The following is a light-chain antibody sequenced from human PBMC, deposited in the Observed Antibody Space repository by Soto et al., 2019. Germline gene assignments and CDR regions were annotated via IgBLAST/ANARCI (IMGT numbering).Light chain of an antibody. J-gene: IGLJ1*01. CDR2: AVT. CDR1: SSDVGGYNY. Sequence: QSVLTEPASVSGSPGQSITISCTGTSSDVGGYNYVSWYQQHPGKAPKLMIYAVTDRPSGVSSRFSGSKSSNTASLTVSGFQAEDEADYYCRSYAGSAPYAFANGTKVTV. CDR3: RSYAGSAPYA. V-gene: IGLV2-14*01.